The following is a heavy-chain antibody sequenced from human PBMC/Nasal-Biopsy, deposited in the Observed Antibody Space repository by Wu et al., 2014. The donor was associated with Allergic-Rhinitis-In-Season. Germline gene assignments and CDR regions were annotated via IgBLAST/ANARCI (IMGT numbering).Heavy chain of an antibody. Sequence: AISGDSVTSSSGSWNWIRQSPSRGLEWLGRTFYRSQWYHGYASSVKSRISINADTSKNQFSLQLTSVTPDDSAIYYCATSSSQYIRFWDFDLWGRGTLVTVSS. V-gene: IGHV6-1*01. CDR2: TFYRSQWYH. D-gene: IGHD1-1*01. CDR1: GDSVTSSSGS. CDR3: ATSSSQYIRFWDFDL. J-gene: IGHJ2*01.